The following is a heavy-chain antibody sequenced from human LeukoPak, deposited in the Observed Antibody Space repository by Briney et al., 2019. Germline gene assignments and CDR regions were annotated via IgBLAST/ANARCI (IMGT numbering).Heavy chain of an antibody. J-gene: IGHJ4*02. CDR1: GFTFGNYA. Sequence: GGSLRLSCANSGFTFGNYAMTWVRQAPGKGLEWVSGISGSGTRTYYADSVKGRFTISRDNSKNTLYLQMNSLRVEDTAVYYCAREESNYYDSSGPRDYWGQGTLVTVSS. D-gene: IGHD3-22*01. CDR2: ISGSGTRT. V-gene: IGHV3-23*01. CDR3: AREESNYYDSSGPRDY.